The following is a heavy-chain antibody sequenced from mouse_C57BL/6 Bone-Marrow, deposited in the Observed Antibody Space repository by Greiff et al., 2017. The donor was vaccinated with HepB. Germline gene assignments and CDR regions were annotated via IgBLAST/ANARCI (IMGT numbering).Heavy chain of an antibody. J-gene: IGHJ3*01. CDR1: GFTFSNYW. Sequence: VKLVESGGGLVQPGGSMKLSCVASGFTFSNYWMNWVRQSPEKGLEWVAQIRLKSDNYATHYAESVKGRFTISRDDSKSSVYLQMNNLRAEDTGIYYCTGRLGAWFAYWGQGTLVTVSA. D-gene: IGHD2-4*01. CDR3: TGRLGAWFAY. V-gene: IGHV6-3*01. CDR2: IRLKSDNYAT.